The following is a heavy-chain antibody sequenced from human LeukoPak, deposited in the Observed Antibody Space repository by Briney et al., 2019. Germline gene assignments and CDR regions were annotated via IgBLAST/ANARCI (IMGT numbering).Heavy chain of an antibody. D-gene: IGHD2-2*01. CDR3: LSAACSSVSCNPYPHFDS. CDR1: GFTFGDYA. J-gene: IGHJ4*02. CDR2: IRSKAYGGTT. V-gene: IGHV3-49*03. Sequence: GGSLRLSCTTSGFTFGDYAMSWFRQAPGKGLEGVGFIRSKAYGGTTEYAASVKGRFTISRDDSKSIAYLQMNSLKTEDTAVYYCLSAACSSVSCNPYPHFDSWGQGTLVTVSS.